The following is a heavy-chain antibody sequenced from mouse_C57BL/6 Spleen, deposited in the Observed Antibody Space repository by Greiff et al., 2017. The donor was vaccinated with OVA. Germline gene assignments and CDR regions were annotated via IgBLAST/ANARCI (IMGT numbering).Heavy chain of an antibody. CDR3: ARGLDRWYFDV. J-gene: IGHJ1*03. D-gene: IGHD4-1*01. V-gene: IGHV1-61*01. Sequence: QVQLKQPGAELVRPGSSVKLSCKASGYTFTSYWMDWVKQRPGQGLEWIGNIYPSDSETHYNQKFKDKATLTVDKSSSTAYMQLSSLTSEDSAVYYCARGLDRWYFDVWGTGTTVTVSS. CDR1: GYTFTSYW. CDR2: IYPSDSET.